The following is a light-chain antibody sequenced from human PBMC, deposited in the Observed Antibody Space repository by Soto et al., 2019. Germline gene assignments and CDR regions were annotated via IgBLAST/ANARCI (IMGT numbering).Light chain of an antibody. Sequence: QSVLTQPPSVSGAPGQRATISCTGSSSNIGAGYDVNWYQQVPGTAPKLLIYGNKNRPSGVPDRFSASKSGASASLAITGLQAEDEADYCCQSYDRSMTGWVFGGGTKLTVL. CDR3: QSYDRSMTGWV. CDR2: GNK. V-gene: IGLV1-40*01. CDR1: SSNIGAGYD. J-gene: IGLJ3*02.